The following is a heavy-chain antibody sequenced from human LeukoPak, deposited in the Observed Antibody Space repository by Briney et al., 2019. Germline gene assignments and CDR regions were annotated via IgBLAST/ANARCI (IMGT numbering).Heavy chain of an antibody. D-gene: IGHD6-6*01. Sequence: GGSLTLSCAASGGTFNSYGMHWVRQVPGGGGEGVAVISYDGSNKYYADSVKGRFTISRDSSKNTLYLQMNTPRPEDTAVYYCARDHVSSASTDSMTVWGKGTTVTVSS. CDR1: GGTFNSYG. V-gene: IGHV3-30*03. CDR2: ISYDGSNK. J-gene: IGHJ6*03. CDR3: ARDHVSSASTDSMTV.